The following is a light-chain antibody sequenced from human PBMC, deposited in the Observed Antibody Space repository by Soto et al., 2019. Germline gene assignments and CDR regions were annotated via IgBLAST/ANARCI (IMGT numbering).Light chain of an antibody. Sequence: DIQLTHSPSFLSASVGDRITITCRASQGIRGNLAWYQQKPGKAPKILISGASSLQGGVPSRFSGSGSGTDFTLTISCLQPEDFATYYCLQLNDYPLTFGGGTKVEVK. CDR1: QGIRGN. V-gene: IGKV1-9*01. CDR2: GAS. CDR3: LQLNDYPLT. J-gene: IGKJ4*01.